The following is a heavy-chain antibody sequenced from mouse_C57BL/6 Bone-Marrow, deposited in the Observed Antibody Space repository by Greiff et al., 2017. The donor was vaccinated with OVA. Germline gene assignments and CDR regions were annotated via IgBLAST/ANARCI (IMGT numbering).Heavy chain of an antibody. Sequence: QVQLKESGAELVRPGASVKLSCKASGYTFTDYYINWVKQRPGQGLEWIARIYPGSGNTYYNEKFKGQATLTAEKSSSTAYMQLSSLTSEDSAVYFCATYDYDGYWYFDVWGTGTTVTVSS. CDR1: GYTFTDYY. D-gene: IGHD2-4*01. V-gene: IGHV1-76*01. J-gene: IGHJ1*03. CDR3: ATYDYDGYWYFDV. CDR2: IYPGSGNT.